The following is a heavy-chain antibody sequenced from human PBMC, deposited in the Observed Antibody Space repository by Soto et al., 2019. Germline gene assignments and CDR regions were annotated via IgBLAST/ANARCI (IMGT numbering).Heavy chain of an antibody. CDR1: GFTFSSYG. Sequence: QVQLVESGGGVVQPGRSLRLSCAASGFTFSSYGMHWVRQAPGKGLEWVAVIWYDGSNKYYADSVKGRFTISRDNSKNTLYLQMNSLRAEDTAVYYCAREDTAMVMGFDYWGQGTLVTVSS. D-gene: IGHD5-18*01. CDR3: AREDTAMVMGFDY. CDR2: IWYDGSNK. J-gene: IGHJ4*02. V-gene: IGHV3-33*01.